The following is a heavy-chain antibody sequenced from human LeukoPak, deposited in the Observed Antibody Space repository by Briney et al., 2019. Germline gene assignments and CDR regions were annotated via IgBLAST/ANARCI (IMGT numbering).Heavy chain of an antibody. CDR1: GVTFSSYA. J-gene: IGHJ6*02. D-gene: IGHD4-17*01. CDR3: ARGSVTTDYYYGMDV. V-gene: IGHV3-30-3*01. CDR2: ISYDGSNK. Sequence: GGSLRLSCAGSGVTFSSYAMHWVRQAPGKGLEWVAVISYDGSNKYYADSVKGRFTISRDNFKNTLYVQMNSLRAEDTALYYCARGSVTTDYYYGMDVWGQGSTVTVSS.